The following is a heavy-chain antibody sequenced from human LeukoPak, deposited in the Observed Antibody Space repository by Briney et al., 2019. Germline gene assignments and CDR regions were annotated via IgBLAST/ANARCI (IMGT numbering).Heavy chain of an antibody. CDR1: GGTFSNYA. J-gene: IGHJ4*02. CDR2: IIPLFGTA. V-gene: IGHV1-69*01. D-gene: IGHD3-22*01. CDR3: ARGWDYDSGGRPTAYVY. Sequence: SVKVSCKASGGTFSNYAVNWVRQAPGPGLEWMGGIIPLFGTANYAQKFQGRVTITADESTSTVYMELKSLKSEDTAVYYCARGWDYDSGGRPTAYVYWGQGTLVTVSS.